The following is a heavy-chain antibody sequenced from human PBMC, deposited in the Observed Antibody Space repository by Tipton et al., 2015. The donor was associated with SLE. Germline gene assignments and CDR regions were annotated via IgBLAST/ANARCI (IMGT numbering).Heavy chain of an antibody. CDR2: INHSGST. D-gene: IGHD2-15*01. J-gene: IGHJ6*02. Sequence: TLSLTCAVYGWTFSGYYWSWIRQPPGKGLEWIGEINHSGSTNYNPSLKSRVTISVDTSKNQFSLKLSSVTAADTAVYYCARGEFVVVVAATYYYYGMDVWGQGTTVTVSS. CDR1: GWTFSGYY. CDR3: ARGEFVVVVAATYYYYGMDV. V-gene: IGHV4-34*01.